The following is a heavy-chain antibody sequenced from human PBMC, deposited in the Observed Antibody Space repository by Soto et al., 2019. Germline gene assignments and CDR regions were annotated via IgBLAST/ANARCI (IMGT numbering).Heavy chain of an antibody. CDR2: ISGSGGST. CDR3: AKDGRVLYGIVGATGFDY. D-gene: IGHD1-26*01. Sequence: DKGKGLEWVSAISGSGGSTYYADSVKGRFTISRDNSKNTLYLQMNSLRAEDTAVYYCAKDGRVLYGIVGATGFDYWGQGTLVTVSS. J-gene: IGHJ4*02. V-gene: IGHV3-23*01.